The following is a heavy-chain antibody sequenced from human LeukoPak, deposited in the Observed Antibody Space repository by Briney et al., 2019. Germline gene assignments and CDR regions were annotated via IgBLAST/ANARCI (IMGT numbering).Heavy chain of an antibody. CDR2: IYYSGST. Sequence: PSETLSLTCTVSGGSISSYYWSWIRQPPGKGLEWIGYIYYSGSTNYNPSLKSRVTISVDTSKNQFSLKLSSVTAADTAVYYCARRERNYDFWSGYYGADAFDIWGQGTMVTVSS. D-gene: IGHD3-3*01. CDR3: ARRERNYDFWSGYYGADAFDI. V-gene: IGHV4-59*08. CDR1: GGSISSYY. J-gene: IGHJ3*02.